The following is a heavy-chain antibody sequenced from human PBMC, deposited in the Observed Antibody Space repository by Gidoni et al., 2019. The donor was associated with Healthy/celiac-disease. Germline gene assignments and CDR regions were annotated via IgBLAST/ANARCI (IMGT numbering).Heavy chain of an antibody. Sequence: EVQLVESGGGLVQPGGSLRLSCAASGFTFSSYWMHWVRQAPGKGLVWVSRINSDGSSTSYADSVKGRFTISRDNAKNTLYLQMNSLRAEDTAVYYCARDFDINYYYYGMDVWGQGTTVTVSS. D-gene: IGHD3-9*01. CDR1: GFTFSSYW. CDR2: INSDGSST. CDR3: ARDFDINYYYYGMDV. J-gene: IGHJ6*02. V-gene: IGHV3-74*01.